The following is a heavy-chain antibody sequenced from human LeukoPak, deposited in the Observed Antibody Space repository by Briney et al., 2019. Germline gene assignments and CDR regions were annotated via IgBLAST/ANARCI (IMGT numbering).Heavy chain of an antibody. D-gene: IGHD6-19*01. CDR2: ISAYNGNT. CDR3: ARFGLGKHIEVAGIPFDI. CDR1: GYTFNTLA. J-gene: IGHJ3*02. V-gene: IGHV1-18*01. Sequence: ASVKVSCKASGYTFNTLAISWVRQAPGQGLEWMGWISAYNGNTNYAQKLQGRVTMTTDTSTSTAYMELRSLRSDDTAVYYCARFGLGKHIEVAGIPFDIWGQGTMVTVSS.